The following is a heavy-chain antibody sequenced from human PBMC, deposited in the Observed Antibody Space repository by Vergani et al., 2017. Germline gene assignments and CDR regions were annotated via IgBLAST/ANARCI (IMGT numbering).Heavy chain of an antibody. D-gene: IGHD7-27*01. CDR1: GGSISSYY. V-gene: IGHV4-59*01. CDR3: ASANWGRRDAFDI. CDR2: IYYSGST. Sequence: QVQLQESGPGLVKPSETLSLTCTVSGGSISSYYWSWIRQPPGKGLEWIGYIYYSGSTNYNPSLKRRFTISVDTSKNQFSLKLSSVTAADTAVYYCASANWGRRDAFDIWGQGTMVTVSS. J-gene: IGHJ3*02.